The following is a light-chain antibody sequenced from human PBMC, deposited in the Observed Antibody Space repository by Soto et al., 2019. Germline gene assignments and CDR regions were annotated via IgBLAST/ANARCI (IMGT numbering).Light chain of an antibody. Sequence: IVLNQSLCTLSLYPGERATLSFWASQSVSNNYLAWYQQKPGQAPRLLIYGASNRATGIPDRFSGSGSGTDFTLTISSLEPEDFAVYYCQQRSNWPRSTSGQGTKVDIK. CDR1: QSVSNNY. J-gene: IGKJ1*01. CDR3: QQRSNWPRST. V-gene: IGKV3-11*01. CDR2: GAS.